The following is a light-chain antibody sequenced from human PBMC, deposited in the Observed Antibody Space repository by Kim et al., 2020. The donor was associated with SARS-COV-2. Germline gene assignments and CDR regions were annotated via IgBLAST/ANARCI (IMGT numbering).Light chain of an antibody. J-gene: IGLJ3*02. CDR3: AAWDDTLGGWV. CDR1: TSNVGANS. V-gene: IGLV1-51*01. CDR2: DND. Sequence: GQKVTISCTGGTSNVGANSVAWHQQFPGTAPKVLIYDNDNRPSGIPDRFSGSRSGTSATLGITGLQTGDEADYYCAAWDDTLGGWVFGGGTKVTVL.